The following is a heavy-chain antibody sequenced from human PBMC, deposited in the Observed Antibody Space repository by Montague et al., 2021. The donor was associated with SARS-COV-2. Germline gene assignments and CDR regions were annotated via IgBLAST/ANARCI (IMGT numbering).Heavy chain of an antibody. CDR2: IDWDDDQ. Sequence: PALVKPTQTLTLTCTFSGFSLNTSGMCVSWIRQPPGKALEWLALIDWDDDQYYSTSLKTRLTISKDTSKNQVVLTMTNMDPIDTATYYCARSYGDYRYSCFDSWGQGTLVTVSS. J-gene: IGHJ4*02. CDR3: ARSYGDYRYSCFDS. D-gene: IGHD4-17*01. V-gene: IGHV2-70*01. CDR1: GFSLNTSGMC.